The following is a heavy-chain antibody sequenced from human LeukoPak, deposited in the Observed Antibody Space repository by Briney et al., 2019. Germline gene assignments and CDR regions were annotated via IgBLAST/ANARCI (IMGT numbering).Heavy chain of an antibody. CDR1: GFTFSSYA. CDR3: AKAPSGPYYYDSSGYYYGPSYFDY. CDR2: ISGSGGST. V-gene: IGHV3-23*01. D-gene: IGHD3-22*01. Sequence: GGSLRLSCAASGFTFSSYAVSWVRQAPGKGLEWVSAISGSGGSTYYADSVKGRFTISRDNSKNTLYLQMNSLRAEDTAVYYCAKAPSGPYYYDSSGYYYGPSYFDYWGQGTLVTVSS. J-gene: IGHJ4*02.